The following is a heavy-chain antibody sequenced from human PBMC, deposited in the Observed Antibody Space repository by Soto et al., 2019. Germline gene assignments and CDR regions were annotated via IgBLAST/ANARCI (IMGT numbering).Heavy chain of an antibody. Sequence: GGSLRLSCAASGFTFSSYEMNWVRQAPGKGLEWVSYISSSGSTIYYADSVKGRFTISRDNAKNSLYLQMNSLRAEDTAVYYCARAEYNWNYWEGRAFDIWGQGTMVTVSS. CDR3: ARAEYNWNYWEGRAFDI. CDR1: GFTFSSYE. V-gene: IGHV3-48*03. D-gene: IGHD1-7*01. CDR2: ISSSGSTI. J-gene: IGHJ3*02.